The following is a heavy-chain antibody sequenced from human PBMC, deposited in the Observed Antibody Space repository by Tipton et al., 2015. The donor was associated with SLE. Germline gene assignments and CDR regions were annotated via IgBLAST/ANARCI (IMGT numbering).Heavy chain of an antibody. D-gene: IGHD2-2*01. V-gene: IGHV4-39*07. CDR3: ARLCSSFSRSDAYT. CDR1: GDYITSDIYY. J-gene: IGHJ4*03. CDR2: FYDSGTT. Sequence: TLSLTCIVSGDYITSDIYYWGWIRQPPGKGLEWIGSFYDSGTTYYNPSLKSRVTMSVDTSNNQFSLKLTSVTATDTAVYYCARLCSSFSRSDAYTWGHVTLVSVFS.